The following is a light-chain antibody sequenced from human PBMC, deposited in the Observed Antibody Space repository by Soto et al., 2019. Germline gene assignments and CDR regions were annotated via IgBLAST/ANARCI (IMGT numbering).Light chain of an antibody. CDR3: QQRFSWPLS. Sequence: EIVLTQSPATLSLSPGEGATLSCRASQSVSTYFAWYPQKPGQAPRLLIYDASNRATGIPARCSGSGFGTAISLTISSLAPEDFEVYYCQQRFSWPLSFGGGTKVE. CDR2: DAS. CDR1: QSVSTY. J-gene: IGKJ4*01. V-gene: IGKV3-11*01.